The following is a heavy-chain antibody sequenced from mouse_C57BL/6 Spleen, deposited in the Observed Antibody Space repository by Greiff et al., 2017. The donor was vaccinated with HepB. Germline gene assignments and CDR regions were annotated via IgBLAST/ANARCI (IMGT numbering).Heavy chain of an antibody. Sequence: EVNVVESGGGLVQSGRSLRLSCATSGFTFSDFYMEWVRQAPGKGLEWIAASRNKANDYTTEYSASVKGRFIVSRDTSQSILYLQMNALRAEDTAIYYCARDGNYGPFAYWGQGTLVTVSA. CDR3: ARDGNYGPFAY. J-gene: IGHJ3*01. CDR2: SRNKANDYTT. V-gene: IGHV7-1*01. D-gene: IGHD1-1*02. CDR1: GFTFSDFY.